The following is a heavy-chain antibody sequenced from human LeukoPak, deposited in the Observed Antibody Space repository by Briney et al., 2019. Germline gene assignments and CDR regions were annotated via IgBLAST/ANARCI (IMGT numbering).Heavy chain of an antibody. CDR1: GFTFRSYS. CDR3: ARDVRGDAFDI. CDR2: ISSSSYI. V-gene: IGHV3-21*01. D-gene: IGHD3-16*01. Sequence: GGSLRLSCAASGFTFRSYSMNWVRQAPGKGLEWVSSISSSSYIYYADSVKGRFTISRDNAKNSLYLQMNSLRAEDTAVYYCARDVRGDAFDIWGQGTMVTVSS. J-gene: IGHJ3*02.